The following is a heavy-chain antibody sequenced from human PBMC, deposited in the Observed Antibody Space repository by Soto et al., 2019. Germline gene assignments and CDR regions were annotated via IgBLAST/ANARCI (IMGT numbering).Heavy chain of an antibody. CDR1: GYTFTSYA. CDR2: INAGNGNT. CDR3: ARDSPRITMVRGAHLGAFDI. D-gene: IGHD3-10*01. J-gene: IGHJ3*02. Sequence: ASVKVSCKASGYTFTSYAMHWVRQAPGQRLEWMGWINAGNGNTKYSDKFQDRVTITRDTSASTAYMELSSLRSEDTAVYYCARDSPRITMVRGAHLGAFDIWGQGTMVTVSS. V-gene: IGHV1-3*01.